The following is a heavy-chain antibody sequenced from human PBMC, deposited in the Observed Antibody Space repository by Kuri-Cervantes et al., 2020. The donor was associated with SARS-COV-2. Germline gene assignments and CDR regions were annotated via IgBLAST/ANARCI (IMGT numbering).Heavy chain of an antibody. CDR3: AREGEQQLAEKVPRLDV. D-gene: IGHD6-13*01. J-gene: IGHJ6*04. Sequence: GGSLRLSCAACGFTFSSYDMHWVRQAPGKGLEWVSSISSSSSYIYYADSVKGRFTISRDNAKNSLYLQMNSLRAEDTAVYYCAREGEQQLAEKVPRLDVWGKGTTVTVSS. CDR2: ISSSSSYI. V-gene: IGHV3-21*01. CDR1: GFTFSSYD.